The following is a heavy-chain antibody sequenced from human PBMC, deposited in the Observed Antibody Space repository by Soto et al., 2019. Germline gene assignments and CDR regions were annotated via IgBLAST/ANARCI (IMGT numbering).Heavy chain of an antibody. CDR2: ISYDGSYK. V-gene: IGHV3-30*03. CDR3: AIAHCSSTSCYVDY. J-gene: IGHJ4*02. Sequence: QVQLVESGGGVVQPGRSLRLSCAASGFTFSSYGMHWVRQAPGKGLEWVAVISYDGSYKYYADSVKGRFTISRDNSKNTLYLQMNSLRAEDTAVYYCAIAHCSSTSCYVDYWGQGTLVTVSS. D-gene: IGHD2-2*01. CDR1: GFTFSSYG.